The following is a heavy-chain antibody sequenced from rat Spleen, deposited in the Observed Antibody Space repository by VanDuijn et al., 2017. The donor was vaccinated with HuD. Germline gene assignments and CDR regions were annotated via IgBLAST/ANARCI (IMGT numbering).Heavy chain of an antibody. Sequence: EVQLVESGGGLVQPGRSLRLSCVASGFTFNDYWMTWVRQAPGKGLEWVASITNTGGNTFYSDSVKGRFTISRDNAKSTLYLQMNRLRSEDSATYYCTGGGIPWYLDFWGPGTMVTVSS. J-gene: IGHJ1*01. V-gene: IGHV5-31*01. CDR3: TGGGIPWYLDF. CDR2: ITNTGGNT. CDR1: GFTFNDYW. D-gene: IGHD2-2*01.